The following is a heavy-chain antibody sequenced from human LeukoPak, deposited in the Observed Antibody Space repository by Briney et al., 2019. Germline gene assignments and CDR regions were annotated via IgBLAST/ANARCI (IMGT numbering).Heavy chain of an antibody. Sequence: GGSLRLSCVASGFSFSSYGMNWVRQPPGKGLKWVTSISSSSSYIYYADSVKGRFTISRDNAKNSLYLQMNSLRAEDTAVYYCARDGQYGSGTYWYYGMDVWGQGTTVTVSS. CDR2: ISSSSSYI. V-gene: IGHV3-21*01. CDR1: GFSFSSYG. CDR3: ARDGQYGSGTYWYYGMDV. D-gene: IGHD3-10*01. J-gene: IGHJ6*02.